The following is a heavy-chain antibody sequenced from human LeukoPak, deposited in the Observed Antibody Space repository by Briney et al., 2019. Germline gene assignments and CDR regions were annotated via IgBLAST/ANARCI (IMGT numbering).Heavy chain of an antibody. J-gene: IGHJ4*02. CDR3: ARVQSHVLLWFGELLTPGGYYFDY. Sequence: GASVKVSCKASGYTFTGYYMQWVRHAPGQGREWMGWIHPISDGTNHAQKFQGRVTMTMDTSISTAYMELSRLRSDDTAVYYCARVQSHVLLWFGELLTPGGYYFDYWGQGTLVTVSS. V-gene: IGHV1-2*02. D-gene: IGHD3-10*01. CDR1: GYTFTGYY. CDR2: IHPISDGT.